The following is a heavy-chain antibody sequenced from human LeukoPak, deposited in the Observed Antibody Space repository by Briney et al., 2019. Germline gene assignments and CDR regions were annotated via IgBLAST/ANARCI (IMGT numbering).Heavy chain of an antibody. Sequence: PSETLSLTCSVSGGSISSSGYYWGWIRQPPGKGLEWIGTIYYSGSTYYNPSLKSRVTISVDTSKNQFSLHLRSVTAADTAVYYCARHPPYTAYSGSWGGNYFDYWGQGTLVTVSS. CDR2: IYYSGST. CDR3: ARHPPYTAYSGSWGGNYFDY. J-gene: IGHJ4*02. D-gene: IGHD6-13*01. CDR1: GGSISSSGYY. V-gene: IGHV4-39*01.